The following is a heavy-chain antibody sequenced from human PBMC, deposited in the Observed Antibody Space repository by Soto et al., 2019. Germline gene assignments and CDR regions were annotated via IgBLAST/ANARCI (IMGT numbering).Heavy chain of an antibody. J-gene: IGHJ5*02. Sequence: HPGGSLRLSCAASGFTFSSYSMNWVRQAPGKGLGWVSYISSSSSTIYYADSVKGRFTISRDNAKNSLYLQMNSLRAEDTAVYYCAREVRGRSDWFDPWGQGTLVTVSS. V-gene: IGHV3-48*01. D-gene: IGHD2-2*01. CDR3: AREVRGRSDWFDP. CDR2: ISSSSSTI. CDR1: GFTFSSYS.